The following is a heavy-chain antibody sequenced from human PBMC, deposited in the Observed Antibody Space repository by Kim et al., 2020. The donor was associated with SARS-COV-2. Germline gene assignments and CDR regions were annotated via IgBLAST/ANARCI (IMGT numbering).Heavy chain of an antibody. D-gene: IGHD4-17*01. CDR1: GGSISSGSYY. V-gene: IGHV4-61*02. CDR3: ARDEGMGGDYGGIGDAFDI. Sequence: SETLSLTCTVSGGSISSGSYYWSWIRQPAGKGLEWIGRIYTSGSTNYNPSLKSRVTISVDTSKNQFSLKLSSVTAADTAVYYCARDEGMGGDYGGIGDAFDIWGQGTMVTVSS. J-gene: IGHJ3*02. CDR2: IYTSGST.